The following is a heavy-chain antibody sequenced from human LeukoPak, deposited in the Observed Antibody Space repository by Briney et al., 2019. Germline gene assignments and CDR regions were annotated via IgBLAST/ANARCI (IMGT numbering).Heavy chain of an antibody. CDR1: GGTFSSYA. CDR2: IIPILGIA. Sequence: ASVKVSCKASGGTFSSYAISWVRQAPGQGLEWMGRIIPILGIANYAQNFQGRVTMTRDTSTTTAYMELSNLRSDDTAVYYCARGGTMVRGVNALGNYGMDVWGQGTTVTVSS. V-gene: IGHV1-69*04. CDR3: ARGGTMVRGVNALGNYGMDV. J-gene: IGHJ6*02. D-gene: IGHD3-10*01.